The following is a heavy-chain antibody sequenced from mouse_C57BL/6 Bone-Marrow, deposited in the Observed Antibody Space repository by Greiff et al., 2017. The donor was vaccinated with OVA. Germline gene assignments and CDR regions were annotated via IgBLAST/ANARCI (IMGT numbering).Heavy chain of an antibody. V-gene: IGHV1-84*01. CDR2: IYPGSGNT. CDR3: ARGEWDYFDY. CDR1: GYTFTDYY. Sequence: VQLVEPGPELVKPGASVKISCKASGYTFTDYYINWVKQRPGQGLEWIGWIYPGSGNTKYNEKFKGKATLTVDTSSSTAYMQLSSLTSEDSAVYVGARGEWDYFDYWGQGTTLTVSS. J-gene: IGHJ2*01.